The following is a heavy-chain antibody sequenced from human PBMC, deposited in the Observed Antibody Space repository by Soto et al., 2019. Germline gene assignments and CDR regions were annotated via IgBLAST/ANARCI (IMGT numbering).Heavy chain of an antibody. D-gene: IGHD5-18*01. CDR1: GGTFSSYA. CDR2: IIPIFGTA. Sequence: ASVKVSCKASGGTFSSYAISWVRQAPGQGLEWMGGIIPIFGTANYAQKFQGRVTITAAESTSTAYMELSSLRSEDTAVYYCAREADTAMAYDYWGQGTLVTVSS. CDR3: AREADTAMAYDY. V-gene: IGHV1-69*13. J-gene: IGHJ4*02.